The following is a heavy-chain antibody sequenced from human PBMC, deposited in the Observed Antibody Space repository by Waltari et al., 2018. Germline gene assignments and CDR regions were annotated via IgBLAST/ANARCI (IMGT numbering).Heavy chain of an antibody. J-gene: IGHJ4*02. CDR1: GFTFSSYG. CDR3: ARASDYGGNSGNY. CDR2: IGYDGSNK. V-gene: IGHV3-33*01. Sequence: QVQLVESGGGVVQPGRSLRLSCAASGFTFSSYGMPWVRQAPGKGLEWVAVIGYDGSNKYYADSVKGRFTISRDNSKNTLYLQMNSLRAEDTAVYYCARASDYGGNSGNYWGQGTLVTVSS. D-gene: IGHD4-17*01.